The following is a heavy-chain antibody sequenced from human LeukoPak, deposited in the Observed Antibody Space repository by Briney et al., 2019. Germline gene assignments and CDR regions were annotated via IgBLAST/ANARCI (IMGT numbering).Heavy chain of an antibody. J-gene: IGHJ4*02. CDR3: AKERVIAAAGIYDYFDS. Sequence: EGSLRLSCAASGFIFSTYGMHWVRQGPGKGLEWVAVISYDGNGSKKYYADSVKGRFTISRDNSKNTLYLQTNSLRAEDTAVYYCAKERVIAAAGIYDYFDSWGQRTPVTVSS. CDR1: GFIFSTYG. D-gene: IGHD6-13*01. V-gene: IGHV3-30*18. CDR2: ISYDGNGSKK.